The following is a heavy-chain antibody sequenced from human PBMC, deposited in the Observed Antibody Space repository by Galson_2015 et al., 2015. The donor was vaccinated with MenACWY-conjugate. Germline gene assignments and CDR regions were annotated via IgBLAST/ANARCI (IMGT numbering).Heavy chain of an antibody. D-gene: IGHD2-2*02. CDR3: AKDQVVVVPAAIKGAYGMDV. V-gene: IGHV3-30*18. CDR1: GFTFSSYG. CDR2: ISYDGSNK. J-gene: IGHJ6*02. Sequence: SLRLSCAASGFTFSSYGMHWVRQAPGKGLEWVAVISYDGSNKYYADSVKGRFTISRDNSKNTLYLQMNSLRAEDAAVYYCAKDQVVVVPAAIKGAYGMDVWGQGTTVTVSS.